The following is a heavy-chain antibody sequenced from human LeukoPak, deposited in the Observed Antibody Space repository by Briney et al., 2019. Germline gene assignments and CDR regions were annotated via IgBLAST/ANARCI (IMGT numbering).Heavy chain of an antibody. D-gene: IGHD1-14*01. CDR1: GYTFTSYY. CDR2: INPSGGST. Sequence: ASVKVSCKASGYTFTSYYMHWVRQAPGQGLGWMGIINPSGGSTSYAQKFRGRVTMTRDMSTSTVYMELSSLRSEDTAVYYCASLTPSPNQQFYYYMDVWGKGTTVTVSS. V-gene: IGHV1-46*01. J-gene: IGHJ6*03. CDR3: ASLTPSPNQQFYYYMDV.